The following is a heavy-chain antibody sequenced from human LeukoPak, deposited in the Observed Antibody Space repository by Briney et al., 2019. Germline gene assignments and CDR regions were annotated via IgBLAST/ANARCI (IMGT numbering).Heavy chain of an antibody. CDR3: ARRIRGGRSIDY. D-gene: IGHD3-3*01. CDR1: GGSFRGYY. J-gene: IGHJ4*02. V-gene: IGHV4-34*01. Sequence: SETLSLTCAVYGGSFRGYYWSWIRQPPGKGLEWIGEINHSGSTNYNPSLKSRVTISVDTSKNQFSLKLSSVTAADTAVYYCARRIRGGRSIDYWGQGTLVTVSS. CDR2: INHSGST.